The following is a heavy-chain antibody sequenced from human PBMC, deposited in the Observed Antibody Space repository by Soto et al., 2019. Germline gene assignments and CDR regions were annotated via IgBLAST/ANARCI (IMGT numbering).Heavy chain of an antibody. V-gene: IGHV3-23*01. CDR1: GFTFSSYT. CDR2: ISGRGGST. CDR3: AKIPHTSSGYLEAFEI. D-gene: IGHD6-13*01. J-gene: IGHJ3*02. Sequence: EVQLLESGGGLVQPGGSLRLSCAASGFTFSSYTMSWVRQAPGKGLEWVSAISGRGGSTYYADSVKGRFTISRDNSKNTLYLQMTRLRAEATAVYYGAKIPHTSSGYLEAFEIWGQGTMVTVSS.